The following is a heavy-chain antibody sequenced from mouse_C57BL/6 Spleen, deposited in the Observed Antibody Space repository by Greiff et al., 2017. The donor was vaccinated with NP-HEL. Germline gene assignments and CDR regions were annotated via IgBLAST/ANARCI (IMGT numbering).Heavy chain of an antibody. CDR2: IYPRSGNT. CDR1: GYTFTSYG. V-gene: IGHV1-81*01. J-gene: IGHJ4*01. D-gene: IGHD2-2*01. Sequence: VQVVESGAELARPGASVKLSCKASGYTFTSYGISWVKQRTGQGLEWIGEIYPRSGNTYYNEKFKGKATLTADKSSSTAYMELRSLTSEDSAVYFCARVVTGYAMDYWGQGTSVTVSS. CDR3: ARVVTGYAMDY.